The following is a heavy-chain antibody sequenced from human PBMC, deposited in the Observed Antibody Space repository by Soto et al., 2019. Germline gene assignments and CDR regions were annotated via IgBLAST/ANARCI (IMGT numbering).Heavy chain of an antibody. J-gene: IGHJ4*02. Sequence: PSETLSLTCSVSGFAISRGYYWSWVRQPPGKGLEWIGSIYPSVSSYHNPSLATRLRLSIDTSKNQFTLNLTSVTAADTAISFCEREKVGTTFFDNWGQGIQVTVSS. CDR2: IYPSVSS. CDR1: GFAISRGYY. D-gene: IGHD1-1*01. CDR3: EREKVGTTFFDN. V-gene: IGHV4-38-2*02.